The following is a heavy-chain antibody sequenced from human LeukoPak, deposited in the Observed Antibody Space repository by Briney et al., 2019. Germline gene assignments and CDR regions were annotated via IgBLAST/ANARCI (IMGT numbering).Heavy chain of an antibody. Sequence: SETLSLTCAVYGGSFSGYYWSWIRQPPGKGLEWIGEINHSGSTNYNPSLKSRVTISVDTSKNQFSLKLSSVTAADTAVYYCARTTEGYCSSTSCYGFYYCYYMDVWGKGTTATISS. CDR2: INHSGST. CDR1: GGSFSGYY. J-gene: IGHJ6*03. D-gene: IGHD2-2*01. V-gene: IGHV4-34*01. CDR3: ARTTEGYCSSTSCYGFYYCYYMDV.